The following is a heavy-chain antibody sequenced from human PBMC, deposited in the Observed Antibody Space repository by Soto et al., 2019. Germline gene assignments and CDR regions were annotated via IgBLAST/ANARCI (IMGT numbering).Heavy chain of an antibody. CDR3: SGGGVRGVITRTRDYYGMDV. D-gene: IGHD3-10*01. CDR1: GYSFTSYW. Sequence: GESLKISCKGSGYSFTSYWISWVRQMPGKGLEWFGRIDPSDSYTRYSPFFQGQVTISADKSISSAYLQWSSLKASDTAMYYCSGGGVRGVITRTRDYYGMDVWGQGTTVTVSS. J-gene: IGHJ6*02. V-gene: IGHV5-10-1*04. CDR2: IDPSDSYT.